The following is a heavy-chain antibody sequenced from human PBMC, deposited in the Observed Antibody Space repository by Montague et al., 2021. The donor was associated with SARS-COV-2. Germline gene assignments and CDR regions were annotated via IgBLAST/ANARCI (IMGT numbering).Heavy chain of an antibody. CDR2: IYYSGRT. V-gene: IGHV4-59*01. J-gene: IGHJ4*02. D-gene: IGHD3-22*01. Sequence: SETLSLTCTVSGGSISSYYWNWIRQPPGKGQEWIGYIYYSGRTNYNPSLKSRVTISVDTSKNQFSLKLSSVTAADTAVYYCARGGGSGYRYYFDYWGQGSLVTVSS. CDR3: ARGGGSGYRYYFDY. CDR1: GGSISSYY.